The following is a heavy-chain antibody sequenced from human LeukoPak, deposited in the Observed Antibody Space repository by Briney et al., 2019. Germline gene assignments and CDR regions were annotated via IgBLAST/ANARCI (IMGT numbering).Heavy chain of an antibody. Sequence: GGSLRLSCAASGFTFSDYYMSWIRQAPGKGLEWVSYISSSGSTIYYADSVKGRFTISRDNAKNSLYLQMNSLRAEDTAVYYCATTPSYSSSSELDYWGQGTLVTVSS. V-gene: IGHV3-11*04. CDR2: ISSSGSTI. J-gene: IGHJ4*02. CDR3: ATTPSYSSSSELDY. D-gene: IGHD6-6*01. CDR1: GFTFSDYY.